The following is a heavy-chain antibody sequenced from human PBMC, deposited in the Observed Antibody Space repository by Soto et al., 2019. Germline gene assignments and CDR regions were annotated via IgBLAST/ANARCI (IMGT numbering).Heavy chain of an antibody. CDR3: ITEEFYDFGGGYYL. D-gene: IGHD3-3*01. V-gene: IGHV3-23*01. Sequence: GGSLRLSCAASGFTFSSYAMSWVRQAPGKGLEWVSAISGSGGSTYYADSVKGRFTISRDNSKNTLYLQMNSLRAEDTAVYYCITEEFYDFGGGYYLWGQGTLVTVSS. J-gene: IGHJ4*02. CDR2: ISGSGGST. CDR1: GFTFSSYA.